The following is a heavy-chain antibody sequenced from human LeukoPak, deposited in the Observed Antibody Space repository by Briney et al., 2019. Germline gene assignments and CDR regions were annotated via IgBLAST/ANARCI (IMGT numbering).Heavy chain of an antibody. D-gene: IGHD3-22*01. CDR2: IYYSGTT. CDR1: GDSIRSYS. Sequence: PSETLSLTCTVSGDSIRSYSWNWIRQPPGKGLEWIGYIYYSGTTDYNPSLKRRVTISVDTSHQFSLRLSSVTAADTAVYYCARARDAYDSFDNWGQGTLVTVSS. CDR3: ARARDAYDSFDN. V-gene: IGHV4-59*01. J-gene: IGHJ4*02.